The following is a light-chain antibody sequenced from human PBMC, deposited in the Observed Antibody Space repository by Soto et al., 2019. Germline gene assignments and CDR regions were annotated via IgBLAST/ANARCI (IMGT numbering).Light chain of an antibody. Sequence: MTQSPLSLSASVGDRVTIACRASQTISYYVNWYQQKPGKAPMLLIYSASSLQSGVPSRFSGSGSGTDLTLTINSLQPEDFATYICQQTYRLPWTFGQGTKVDIK. CDR1: QTISYY. CDR3: QQTYRLPWT. J-gene: IGKJ1*01. CDR2: SAS. V-gene: IGKV1-39*01.